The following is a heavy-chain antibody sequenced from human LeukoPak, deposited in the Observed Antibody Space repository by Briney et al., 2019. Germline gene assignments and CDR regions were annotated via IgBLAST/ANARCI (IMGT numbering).Heavy chain of an antibody. Sequence: GGSLRLSCEASGLIVSSNNMNWVRQAPGKGLEWVSLIYSGGNTYYADSVKGRFTISRDNSKNTVYVQMNSLRAEDTAVYYCTRDGAVAGSVYDYWGQGTLVTVST. D-gene: IGHD6-19*01. J-gene: IGHJ4*02. CDR2: IYSGGNT. V-gene: IGHV3-66*01. CDR3: TRDGAVAGSVYDY. CDR1: GLIVSSNN.